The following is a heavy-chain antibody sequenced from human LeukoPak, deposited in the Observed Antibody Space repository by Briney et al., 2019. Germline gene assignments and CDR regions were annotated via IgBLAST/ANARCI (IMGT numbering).Heavy chain of an antibody. CDR2: IRYGGTGQ. V-gene: IGHV3-30*02. J-gene: IGHJ3*02. CDR1: GFSFSDYG. CDR3: ARGNSNGFDI. D-gene: IGHD1-7*01. Sequence: GGSLRLSCAASGFSFSDYGMDWVRQAPGKGLEWVSFIRYGGTGQYYADSVKGRLTISRDNSKNMLYLQLNSVRPDDTAVYYCARGNSNGFDIWGQGTMVTVSS.